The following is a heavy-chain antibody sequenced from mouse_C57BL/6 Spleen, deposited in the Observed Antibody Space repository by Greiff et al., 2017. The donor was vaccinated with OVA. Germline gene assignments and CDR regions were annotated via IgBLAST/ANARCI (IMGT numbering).Heavy chain of an antibody. V-gene: IGHV1-7*01. J-gene: IGHJ4*01. D-gene: IGHD1-1*01. CDR1: GYTFTSYW. Sequence: QVQLKQSGAELAKPGASVKLSCKASGYTFTSYWMHWVKQRPGQGLEWIGYINPSSGYTKYNQKFKDKATLTADKSSSTAYMQLSSLTYADSAVYYCARDIATVVEGATDDWGRGTSVTVSS. CDR3: ARDIATVVEGATDD. CDR2: INPSSGYT.